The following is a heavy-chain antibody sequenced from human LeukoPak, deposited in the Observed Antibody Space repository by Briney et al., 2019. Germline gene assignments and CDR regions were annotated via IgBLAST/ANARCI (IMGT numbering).Heavy chain of an antibody. V-gene: IGHV3-30*02. CDR1: GFTFSSYG. J-gene: IGHJ5*01. CDR2: IRYDGSNK. Sequence: QSGGSLRLSCAASGFTFSSYGMHWVRQAPGKGLEWVAFIRYDGSNKYYADSVKGRFTISRDNSKNTLYLQMNSLRAEDTAVYYCVKDFLGQLLWGNWFDSWGQGTLVTVSS. CDR3: VKDFLGQLLWGNWFDS. D-gene: IGHD2-2*01.